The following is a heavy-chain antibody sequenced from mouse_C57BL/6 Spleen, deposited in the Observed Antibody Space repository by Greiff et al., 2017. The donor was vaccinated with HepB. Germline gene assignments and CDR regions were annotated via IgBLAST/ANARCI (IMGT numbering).Heavy chain of an antibody. CDR2: INPSSGYT. Sequence: QVQLQQSGAELAKPGASVKLSCKASGYTFTSYWMHWVNQRPGQGLEWIGYINPSSGYTKYNQKFKDKATLTADKSSSTAYMQLSSLTYEDSAVYYCAKVYDGYYDYAMDYWGQGTSVTVSS. J-gene: IGHJ4*01. CDR1: GYTFTSYW. D-gene: IGHD2-3*01. CDR3: AKVYDGYYDYAMDY. V-gene: IGHV1-7*01.